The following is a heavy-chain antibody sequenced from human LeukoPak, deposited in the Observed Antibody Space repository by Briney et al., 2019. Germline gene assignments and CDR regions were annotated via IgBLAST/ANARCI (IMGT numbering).Heavy chain of an antibody. CDR1: GFSFDDYA. CDR3: ARCTATGRALDF. Sequence: GGSLRLSCAASGFSFDDYAMHWVRQVPGKGLEWVPGITWNSGMMDYADSVEGRFSISRDNAKNSLYLQMNSLRPEDTALYYCARCTATGRALDFWGQGTLVTVSS. D-gene: IGHD6-13*01. CDR2: ITWNSGMM. J-gene: IGHJ4*02. V-gene: IGHV3-9*01.